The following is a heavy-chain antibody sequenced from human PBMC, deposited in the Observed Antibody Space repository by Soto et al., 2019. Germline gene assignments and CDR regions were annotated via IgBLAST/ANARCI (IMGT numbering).Heavy chain of an antibody. J-gene: IGHJ4*02. CDR1: ASPFSSYG. V-gene: IGHV3-21*01. CDR3: ARDESAGSSIRY. Sequence: EVQVVESGGGLVKPGGSLRLSCTAPASPFSSYGMNWVRQAPGKGLEWVASINNGGEYIYYADSVQGRFTISRDNAKNSLYLQMNSLRAEDTAVYFCARDESAGSSIRYWGQGTLVTVSS. CDR2: INNGGEYI. D-gene: IGHD6-13*01.